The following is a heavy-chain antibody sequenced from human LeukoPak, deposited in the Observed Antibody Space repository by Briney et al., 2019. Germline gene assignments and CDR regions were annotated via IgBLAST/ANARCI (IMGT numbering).Heavy chain of an antibody. D-gene: IGHD3-10*01. CDR1: GYTFTSYG. V-gene: IGHV1-18*01. J-gene: IGHJ6*02. Sequence: SVKVSCKASGYTFTSYGISWVRQAPGQGLEWMGWISAYNGNTNYAQKLQGRVTMTTDTSTSTAYMELRSLRSDDTAVYYCARAYGSGSYNYYYGMDVWGQGTTVTVSS. CDR2: ISAYNGNT. CDR3: ARAYGSGSYNYYYGMDV.